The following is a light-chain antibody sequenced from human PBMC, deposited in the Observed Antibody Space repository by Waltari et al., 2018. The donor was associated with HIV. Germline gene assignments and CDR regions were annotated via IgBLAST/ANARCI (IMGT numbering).Light chain of an antibody. Sequence: QSALTQPASVSGSPGQSITISCTGTSSDVGGYNFVSWYQQHPGKAPKSVFSEVTNRPSGVSNRFSASKSGNTASLTISGLQAEDEADYYCYSYTNSHTRVFGTGTKVTVL. J-gene: IGLJ1*01. V-gene: IGLV2-14*01. CDR2: EVT. CDR3: YSYTNSHTRV. CDR1: SSDVGGYNF.